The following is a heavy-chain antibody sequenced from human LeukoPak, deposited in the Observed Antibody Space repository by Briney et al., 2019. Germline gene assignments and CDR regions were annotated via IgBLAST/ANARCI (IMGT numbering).Heavy chain of an antibody. Sequence: GGSLRLSCAASGFIFRSFSMTWVRQAPGKGLEWVAAINSTSNHRYHADSVKGRLTISRDNDENSLFLQMNSLRAGDTALYYCATRVRANSYKAFDIWVQGTMVSVSS. CDR1: GFIFRSFS. J-gene: IGHJ3*02. V-gene: IGHV3-21*06. D-gene: IGHD1-14*01. CDR2: INSTSNHR. CDR3: ATRVRANSYKAFDI.